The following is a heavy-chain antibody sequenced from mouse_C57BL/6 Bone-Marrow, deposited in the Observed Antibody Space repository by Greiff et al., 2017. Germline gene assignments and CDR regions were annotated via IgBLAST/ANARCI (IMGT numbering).Heavy chain of an antibody. Sequence: EVKLVESGPGLVKPSQSLSLTCSVTGYSITSGYYWNWIRQFPGNKLEWMGYISYDGSNNYNPSLKNRISITRDTSKNQFFLKLNSVTTEDTATYYCARDDGYYSPWFAYWGQGTLVTVSA. CDR2: ISYDGSN. CDR1: GYSITSGYY. CDR3: ARDDGYYSPWFAY. V-gene: IGHV3-6*01. D-gene: IGHD2-3*01. J-gene: IGHJ3*01.